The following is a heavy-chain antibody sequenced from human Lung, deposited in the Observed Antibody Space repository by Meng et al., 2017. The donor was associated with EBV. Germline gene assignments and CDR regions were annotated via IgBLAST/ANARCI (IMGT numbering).Heavy chain of an antibody. D-gene: IGHD7-27*01. CDR1: GVTFDDYT. V-gene: IGHV3-43*01. Sequence: EVQRVEPGGVVVEPGGSLRLSCAASGVTFDDYTMHWVRQAPGKGLEWVSLISWDGGSTYYADSVKGRFTISRDNSKNSLYLQMNSLRTEDTALYYCAKDMARRRGDHYFDYWGQGTLVTVSS. J-gene: IGHJ4*02. CDR2: ISWDGGST. CDR3: AKDMARRRGDHYFDY.